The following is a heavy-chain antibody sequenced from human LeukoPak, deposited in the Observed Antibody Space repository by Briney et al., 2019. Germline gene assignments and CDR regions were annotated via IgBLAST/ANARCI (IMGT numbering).Heavy chain of an antibody. CDR1: GFTFSSYA. D-gene: IGHD3-16*02. CDR3: AREGGFGYDDAFDT. Sequence: PGGSLRLSCTASGFTFSSYAMNWVRQAPGKGLEWISYISGSGSSIFYADSLQGRFTVSRDNAKNSVYLQMNSLRAEDTAVYYCAREGGFGYDDAFDTWGHGTTVTVSS. J-gene: IGHJ3*02. CDR2: ISGSGSSI. V-gene: IGHV3-48*03.